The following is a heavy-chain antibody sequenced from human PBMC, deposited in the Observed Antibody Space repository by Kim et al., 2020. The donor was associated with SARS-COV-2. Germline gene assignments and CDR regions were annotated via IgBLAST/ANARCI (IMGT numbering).Heavy chain of an antibody. D-gene: IGHD5-12*01. CDR3: TRHDLVSTISPA. V-gene: IGHV3-73*01. J-gene: IGHJ5*02. Sequence: VYAASVKGRFTISRDDSKNTAFLQMNSLKTEDTAVYYCTRHDLVSTISPAWGQGTLVTVSS.